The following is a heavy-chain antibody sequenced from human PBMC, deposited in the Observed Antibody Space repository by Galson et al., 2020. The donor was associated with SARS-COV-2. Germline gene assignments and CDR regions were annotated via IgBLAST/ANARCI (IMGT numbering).Heavy chain of an antibody. CDR2: ITTYNGQT. J-gene: IGHJ6*04. D-gene: IGHD2-15*01. CDR1: RYSFITYG. CDR3: ARDFSQDWQAGLQFSGRYG. V-gene: IGHV1-18*01. Sequence: ASVTVSCEASRYSFITYGINWVRQAPGKGLEWVGRITTYNGQTYSAQNLQGRVSMTRETTTNTAYLEQRSLTSADTAVYYCARDFSQDWQAGLQFSGRYGWGEGTTGTVAS.